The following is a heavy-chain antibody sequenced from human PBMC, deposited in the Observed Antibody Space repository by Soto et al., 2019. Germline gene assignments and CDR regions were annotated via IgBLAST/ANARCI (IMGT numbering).Heavy chain of an antibody. Sequence: QVQLEESGGGVVQPGRSLRLSCEASGFTFNTYSMHWVRQPPGKGLEWLAAICYDGTQKYYADSVKGRFIISRDNSKKTLYLAMNSLRAEDTAVYYCARAGGTTVTGLWHFDSWGQGTLVTVSS. CDR3: ARAGGTTVTGLWHFDS. J-gene: IGHJ4*02. D-gene: IGHD4-17*01. CDR1: GFTFNTYS. V-gene: IGHV3-33*01. CDR2: ICYDGTQK.